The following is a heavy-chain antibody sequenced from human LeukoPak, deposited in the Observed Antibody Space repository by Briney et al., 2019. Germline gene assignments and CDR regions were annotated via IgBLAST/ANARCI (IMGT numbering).Heavy chain of an antibody. Sequence: SVKVSCKASGYTFTDYYMHWVRQAPGQGLEWMGAIIPLFGTPNYAQKFQGRVTISADESTSTAYMELSSLRSEDTAMYYCARGIVPAGMQPPYYYSYMDVWGKGTTVTISS. CDR1: GYTFTDYY. V-gene: IGHV1-69*13. CDR2: IIPLFGTP. J-gene: IGHJ6*03. CDR3: ARGIVPAGMQPPYYYSYMDV. D-gene: IGHD2-2*01.